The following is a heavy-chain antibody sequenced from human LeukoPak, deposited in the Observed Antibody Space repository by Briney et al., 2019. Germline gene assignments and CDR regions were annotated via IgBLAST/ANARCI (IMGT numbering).Heavy chain of an antibody. CDR3: ARGRVSGLRSGWYRNWFDP. CDR2: MNPNSGNT. CDR1: GYTFTSYD. V-gene: IGHV1-8*03. J-gene: IGHJ5*02. D-gene: IGHD6-19*01. Sequence: PWASVKVSCKASGYTFTSYDINWVRQATGQGLEWMGWMNPNSGNTGYAQKFQGRVTITRNTSISTAYMELSSLRSEDTAVYYCARGRVSGLRSGWYRNWFDPWGQGTLVTVSS.